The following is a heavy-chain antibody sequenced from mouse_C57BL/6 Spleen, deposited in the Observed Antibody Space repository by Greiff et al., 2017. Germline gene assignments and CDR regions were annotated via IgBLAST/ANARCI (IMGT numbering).Heavy chain of an antibody. CDR2: IDPETGGT. CDR3: TRRDYGYAMDY. J-gene: IGHJ4*01. V-gene: IGHV1-15*01. D-gene: IGHD2-4*01. CDR1: GYTFTDYE. Sequence: VQLQQSGAELVRPGASVTLSCKASGYTFTDYEMHWVKQTPVHGLEWIGAIDPETGGTAYNQKFKGKAILTADKSSSTAYMELRSLPSEDSAVYYCTRRDYGYAMDYWGQGTSVTVSS.